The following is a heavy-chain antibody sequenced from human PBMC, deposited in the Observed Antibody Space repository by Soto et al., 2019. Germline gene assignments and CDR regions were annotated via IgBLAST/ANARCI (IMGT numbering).Heavy chain of an antibody. J-gene: IGHJ3*02. V-gene: IGHV3-30*18. CDR2: ISYDGNNE. CDR1: GFTFSGYG. CDR3: AKDRSGWFGAFDI. D-gene: IGHD6-19*01. Sequence: LRLSCAASGFTFSGYGMHWVRQAPGKGLEWVAVISYDGNNEYYADSVKGRFTISRDNSKNTLYLQMNSLRAEDRAVYYCAKDRSGWFGAFDIWGQGTVVTVSS.